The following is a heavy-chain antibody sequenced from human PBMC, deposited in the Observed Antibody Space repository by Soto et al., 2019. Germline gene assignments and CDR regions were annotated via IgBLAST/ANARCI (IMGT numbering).Heavy chain of an antibody. CDR2: ISGGGDGT. D-gene: IGHD2-8*01. J-gene: IGHJ3*01. Sequence: VQLLESGGGLVRPGGSLRLSCAASGFTFYNYAMNWVRQAPGKGLAWVSTISGGGDGTYYADSVKGRFTISRDNSRNTVYLQMNSLRAEDTAVYYCAKKGLGSLATYCTTGDCHYAFDVWGQGTLVTVSS. V-gene: IGHV3-23*01. CDR1: GFTFYNYA. CDR3: AKKGLGSLATYCTTGDCHYAFDV.